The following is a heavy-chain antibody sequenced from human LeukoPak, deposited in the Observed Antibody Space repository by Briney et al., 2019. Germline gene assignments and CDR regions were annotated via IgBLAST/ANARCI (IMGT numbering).Heavy chain of an antibody. D-gene: IGHD6-19*01. CDR2: IRYDGSNK. CDR3: ARDLRSYSSGWRRTYYYYGMDV. Sequence: GGSLRLSCAASGFTFSSYAMSWVRQAPGKGLEWVAFIRYDGSNKYYADSVKGRFTISRDNAKNSLYLQMNSLRAEDTAVYYCARDLRSYSSGWRRTYYYYGMDVWGQGTSVTVSS. J-gene: IGHJ6*02. V-gene: IGHV3-30*02. CDR1: GFTFSSYA.